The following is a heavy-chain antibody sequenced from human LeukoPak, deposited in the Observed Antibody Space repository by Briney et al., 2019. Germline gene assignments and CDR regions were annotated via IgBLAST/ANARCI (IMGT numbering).Heavy chain of an antibody. Sequence: GGSLRLSCAASEFSVSTGYMSWVRQAPGKGLEWVSVIYSGGTTHYADSVKGRFTISRDNSKDTLYLQMNSLRPEDTAVYYCARASSVVVPAASAFDIWGQGTMVTVSS. CDR1: EFSVSTGY. CDR2: IYSGGTT. D-gene: IGHD2-2*01. V-gene: IGHV3-53*01. CDR3: ARASSVVVPAASAFDI. J-gene: IGHJ3*02.